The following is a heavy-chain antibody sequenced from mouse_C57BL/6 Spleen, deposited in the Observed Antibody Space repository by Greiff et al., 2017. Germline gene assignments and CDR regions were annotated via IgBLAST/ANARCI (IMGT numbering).Heavy chain of an antibody. CDR1: GFNIKDYY. V-gene: IGHV14-2*01. Sequence: EVKLVESGAELVKPGASVKLSCTASGFNIKDYYMHWVKQRTEQGLEWIGRIDPEDGETKYAPNFQGKATITADTSSNTAYLQLSSLTSEDTAVYYCARDSYVDYWGQGTTLTVSS. J-gene: IGHJ2*01. CDR3: ARDSYVDY. CDR2: IDPEDGET.